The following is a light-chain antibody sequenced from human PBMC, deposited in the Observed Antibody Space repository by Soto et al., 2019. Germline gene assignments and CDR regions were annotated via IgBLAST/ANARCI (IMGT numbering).Light chain of an antibody. Sequence: QSALTQPASVSGSPGQSITLSCTGTSSDVGDYNFVSWYQQHPDKAPKLMIYDVINRPSGVSSRFSGSKSGNTASLTISGLQAEDEADYYCSAYTSISPVVVFGGGTQLTVL. CDR1: SSDVGDYNF. CDR3: SAYTSISPVVV. J-gene: IGLJ2*01. CDR2: DVI. V-gene: IGLV2-14*01.